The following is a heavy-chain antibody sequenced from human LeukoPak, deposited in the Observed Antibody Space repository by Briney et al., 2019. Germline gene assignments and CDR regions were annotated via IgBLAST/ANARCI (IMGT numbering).Heavy chain of an antibody. Sequence: GGSLRLSCAASGFSFSSYSMNWVRQAPGKGLEWVSSISSSSSYTNYADSVKGRFTISRDNAKNSLYLQMNSLRAEDTAVYYCARDRYFYYYGMDVWGQGTTVTVSS. CDR2: ISSSSSYT. J-gene: IGHJ6*02. CDR1: GFSFSSYS. CDR3: ARDRYFYYYGMDV. V-gene: IGHV3-21*04.